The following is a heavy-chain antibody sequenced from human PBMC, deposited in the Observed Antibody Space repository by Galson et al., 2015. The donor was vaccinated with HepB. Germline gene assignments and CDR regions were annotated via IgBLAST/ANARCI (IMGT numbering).Heavy chain of an antibody. V-gene: IGHV3-23*01. CDR3: VMGYYFDY. Sequence: SLRLSCAASGFTFSGYAMSWVRQAPGKGLEWVSTISNSGDKTYNADSVKGRFTISRDNSKNTLHLQMNSLRAEDPAMYYCVMGYYFDYWGQGTLVTVSS. CDR1: GFTFSGYA. CDR2: ISNSGDKT. J-gene: IGHJ4*02.